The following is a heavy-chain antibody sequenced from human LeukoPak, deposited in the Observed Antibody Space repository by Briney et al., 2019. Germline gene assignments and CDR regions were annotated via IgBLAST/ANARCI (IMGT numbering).Heavy chain of an antibody. Sequence: GGSLRLSCAASGFTFSDYYMSWIRQAPGKGLEWVSYISSSGSTIYYADSVKGRFTISRDNAKNSLYLQMNSLRAEDTAVYYCARAAAGYYYYYMDVWGKGTTVTVSS. CDR2: ISSSGSTI. J-gene: IGHJ6*03. V-gene: IGHV3-11*01. CDR3: ARAAAGYYYYYMDV. D-gene: IGHD6-13*01. CDR1: GFTFSDYY.